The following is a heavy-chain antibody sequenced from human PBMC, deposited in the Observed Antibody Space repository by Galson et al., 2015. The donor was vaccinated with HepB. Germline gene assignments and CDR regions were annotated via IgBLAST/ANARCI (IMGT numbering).Heavy chain of an antibody. Sequence: SLRLSCAAPGFTFSSYGMHWVRQAPGKGLEWVAVIWYDGSNKYYADSVKGRFTISRDNSKNTLYLQMNSLRAEDTAVYYCVRDHSVWRAAVGTLLGLWGQGTLVTVSS. CDR3: VRDHSVWRAAVGTLLGL. V-gene: IGHV3-33*01. CDR1: GFTFSSYG. J-gene: IGHJ4*02. D-gene: IGHD6-13*01. CDR2: IWYDGSNK.